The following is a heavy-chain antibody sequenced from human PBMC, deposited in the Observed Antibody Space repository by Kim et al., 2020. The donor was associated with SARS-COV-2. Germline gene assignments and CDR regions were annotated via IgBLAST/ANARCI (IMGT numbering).Heavy chain of an antibody. CDR1: GYTFINYD. J-gene: IGHJ5*02. CDR3: VRPGYSSGWYQYWFDP. D-gene: IGHD6-19*01. Sequence: ASVKVSCRASGYTFINYDINWLRQARGQRLEWMGWMNPHTGNTGYAPRFQGRVAMTRDTSTKTAYLELSSLTYEDTAVYYCVRPGYSSGWYQYWFDPWGQGTLVTVAS. CDR2: MNPHTGNT. V-gene: IGHV1-8*01.